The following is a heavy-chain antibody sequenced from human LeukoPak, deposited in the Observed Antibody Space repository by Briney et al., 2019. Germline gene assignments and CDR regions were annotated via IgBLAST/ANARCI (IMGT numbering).Heavy chain of an antibody. J-gene: IGHJ4*02. Sequence: GGSLRLSCAASGFTFSSYGMHWVRQAPCKGLEWVAVISYDGSNKYYADSVKGRFTISRYNSKNTLYLQMNSLRAEDTAVYYCAKDTTEMIVVVPGDYWGQGTLVTVSS. CDR1: GFTFSSYG. CDR2: ISYDGSNK. D-gene: IGHD3-22*01. V-gene: IGHV3-30*18. CDR3: AKDTTEMIVVVPGDY.